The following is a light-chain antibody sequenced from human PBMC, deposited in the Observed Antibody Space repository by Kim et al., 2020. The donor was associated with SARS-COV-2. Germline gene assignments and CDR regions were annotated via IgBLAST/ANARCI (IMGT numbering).Light chain of an antibody. J-gene: IGLJ1*01. CDR2: YDS. V-gene: IGLV3-21*04. Sequence: SYELTLPPSVSVAPGKTARITCGGNNIGSKSVHWYQQKPGQAPVLVIYYDSDRPSGIPERFSGSNSGNTATLTISRVEAGDEADYYCQVWDSSSDHRVFGTGTKVTVL. CDR3: QVWDSSSDHRV. CDR1: NIGSKS.